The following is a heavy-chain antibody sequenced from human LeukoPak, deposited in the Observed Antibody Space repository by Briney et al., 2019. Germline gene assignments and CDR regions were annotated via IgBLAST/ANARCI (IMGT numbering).Heavy chain of an antibody. J-gene: IGHJ4*02. CDR3: VRDFRSADY. CDR2: ICPDGTVT. Sequence: GGSLRLSRAASGFTFSSYAMHWVRQAPGKGPMWVSRICPDGTVTNYADSVKARFSISRDNARNTVYLQMNSLRAEDTAVYYCVRDFRSADYWGQGTLVTVSS. CDR1: GFTFSSYA. V-gene: IGHV3-74*01.